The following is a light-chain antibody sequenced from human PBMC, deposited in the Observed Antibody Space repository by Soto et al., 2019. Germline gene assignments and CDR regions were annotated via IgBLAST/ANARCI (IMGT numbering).Light chain of an antibody. CDR1: SSNIGSNY. CDR2: RNN. V-gene: IGLV1-47*01. J-gene: IGLJ2*01. Sequence: QSVLTQPASASGTPGQRVTISCSGSSSNIGSNYVYWYQQFPGAAPKLLISRNNQRPSGVPDRFSASKSGTSASLAISGLLSEDEADYYCASWDDSLSASVVFGGGTQLTVL. CDR3: ASWDDSLSASVV.